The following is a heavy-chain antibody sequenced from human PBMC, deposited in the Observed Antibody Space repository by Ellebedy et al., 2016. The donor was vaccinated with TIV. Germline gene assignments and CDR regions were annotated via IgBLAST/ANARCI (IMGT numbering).Heavy chain of an antibody. D-gene: IGHD2/OR15-2a*01. V-gene: IGHV1-2*02. CDR1: GYTLTSYD. CDR3: ARPSLRASTPRRGDWFDP. CDR2: INPNNGNT. J-gene: IGHJ5*02. Sequence: AASVKVSCKASGYTLTSYDIHWVRQAPGQGLEWMGWINPNNGNTKYAQSFQGRVIMTRDTSISTVYMELTRLRSDDTAVYYCARPSLRASTPRRGDWFDPWGQGTLVTVSA.